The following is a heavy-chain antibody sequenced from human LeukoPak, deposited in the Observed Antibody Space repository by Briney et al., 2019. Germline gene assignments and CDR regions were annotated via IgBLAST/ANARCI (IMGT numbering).Heavy chain of an antibody. Sequence: PGGSLRLSCAASGFTFSSYGMHWVRQAPGKGLEWVAVIWYGGSNKYYADSVKGRFTISRDNSRNTLYLQMNSLRAEDTAVYYCAKGSGSGWYGWFDPWGQGTLVTGSS. J-gene: IGHJ5*02. D-gene: IGHD6-19*01. V-gene: IGHV3-33*06. CDR3: AKGSGSGWYGWFDP. CDR2: IWYGGSNK. CDR1: GFTFSSYG.